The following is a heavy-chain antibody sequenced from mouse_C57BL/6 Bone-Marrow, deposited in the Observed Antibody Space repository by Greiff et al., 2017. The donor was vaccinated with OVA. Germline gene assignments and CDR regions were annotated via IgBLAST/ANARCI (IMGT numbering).Heavy chain of an antibody. D-gene: IGHD4-1*01. V-gene: IGHV1-53*01. Sequence: VQLQQPGAELVKPGASVKVSCKASGYTFTSYWMHWVKQRPGQGLEWIGDINPNNGGTIYNQKFKGKATLTVDKSSSTAYMELRSLTSEDTAVYYCARSSNWDLAYWGQGTLVTVSA. CDR2: INPNNGGT. CDR3: ARSSNWDLAY. J-gene: IGHJ3*01. CDR1: GYTFTSYW.